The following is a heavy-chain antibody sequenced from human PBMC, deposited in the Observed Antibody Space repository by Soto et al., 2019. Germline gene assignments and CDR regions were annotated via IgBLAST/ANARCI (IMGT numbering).Heavy chain of an antibody. CDR3: ARDWIVGFAFDI. V-gene: IGHV3-33*01. CDR1: GFTFSSYG. D-gene: IGHD2-2*03. CDR2: IWYDGSNK. Sequence: QVQLVESGGGVVQPGRSLRLSCAASGFTFSSYGMHWVRQAPGKGLEWVAVIWYDGSNKYYADSVKGRFTISRDNSKNTLYLQMNSLRAEDTAVYYCARDWIVGFAFDIWGQGTMVTVSS. J-gene: IGHJ3*02.